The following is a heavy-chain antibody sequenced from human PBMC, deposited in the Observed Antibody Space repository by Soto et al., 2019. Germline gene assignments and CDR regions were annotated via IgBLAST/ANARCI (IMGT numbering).Heavy chain of an antibody. CDR1: GFTYRSYD. CDR3: TRATFGVGMDI. Sequence: GGSLRLSCAAFGFTYRSYDMHWVRHVPGKGLEWVSSLGGAGAREYAGSVRGRFTISRDNAKNSLYLQMDSLRVGDTAVYYCTRATFGVGMDIWGQGTPVTVSS. D-gene: IGHD3-10*01. CDR2: LGGAGAR. V-gene: IGHV3-13*01. J-gene: IGHJ6*02.